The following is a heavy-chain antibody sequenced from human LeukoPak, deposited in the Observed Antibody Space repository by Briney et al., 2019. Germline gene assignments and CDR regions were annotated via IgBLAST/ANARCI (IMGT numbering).Heavy chain of an antibody. CDR1: GFTFSNYA. D-gene: IGHD3-9*01. Sequence: GGSLSLSCAASGFTFSNYAMSWVRQAPGKGLEGVSVISGSGDSTNYADSVKGRFTISRDNSKKTRSLQMNSLRAEDTAVYYCAKGGGSDIRGTRPFDIWGQGTMVTVSS. CDR2: ISGSGDST. V-gene: IGHV3-23*01. CDR3: AKGGGSDIRGTRPFDI. J-gene: IGHJ3*02.